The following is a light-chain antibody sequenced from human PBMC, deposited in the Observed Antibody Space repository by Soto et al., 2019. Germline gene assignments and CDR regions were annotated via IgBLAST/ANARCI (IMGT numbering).Light chain of an antibody. Sequence: DIVMTQSPGTLSVSPGERATLSCRASQRVSSTLACYQQTPGHEPRLLIYDASTRATGIPARFSGSGSGTDFPLSISSLQSEYFAVYFCQQYNTWPPYTFGQGTKLEI. CDR2: DAS. CDR3: QQYNTWPPYT. CDR1: QRVSST. J-gene: IGKJ2*01. V-gene: IGKV3-15*01.